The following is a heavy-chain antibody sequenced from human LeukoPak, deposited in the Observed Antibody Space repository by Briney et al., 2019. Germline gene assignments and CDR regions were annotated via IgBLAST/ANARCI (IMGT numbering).Heavy chain of an antibody. CDR2: IRYDGSRK. V-gene: IGHV3-30*02. CDR3: AKVSLNMVNDAFDI. Sequence: GGSLRLSCAASGFIYSSYGMHWVRQAPDKGLEWVAFIRYDGSRKYYADSVKGRFTISRDNSKNTLYLQMNSLRAEDTAMYYCAKVSLNMVNDAFDIWGQGTMVSVSS. CDR1: GFIYSSYG. D-gene: IGHD4/OR15-4a*01. J-gene: IGHJ3*02.